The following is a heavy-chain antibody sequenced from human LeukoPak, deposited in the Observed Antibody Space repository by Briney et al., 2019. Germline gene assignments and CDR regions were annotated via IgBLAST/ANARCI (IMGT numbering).Heavy chain of an antibody. J-gene: IGHJ5*02. CDR1: GFTFSSCS. CDR3: ARALAAAADH. V-gene: IGHV3-21*01. D-gene: IGHD6-13*01. Sequence: GVSLRLSCAASGFTFSSCSMNWVRQAPGRGLEWVSSISSSSSYIYYADSVKGRFTISRDNAKNSLYLQMNSLRAEDTAVYYCARALAAAADHWGQGTLVTVSS. CDR2: ISSSSSYI.